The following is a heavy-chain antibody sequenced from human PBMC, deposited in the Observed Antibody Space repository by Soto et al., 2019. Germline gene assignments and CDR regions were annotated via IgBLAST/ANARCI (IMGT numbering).Heavy chain of an antibody. CDR2: VFSSGTT. Sequence: SETLSLTCTVSGDSITSYYWTWIRQAAGKRLECIGRVFSSGTTNYNPSLKSRVTMSVDTSKNQFSLILSSVSAADTAVYYCARDAIRGSAAMKTYWGLGTLVTVSS. J-gene: IGHJ4*02. CDR1: GDSITSYY. V-gene: IGHV4-4*07. CDR3: ARDAIRGSAAMKTY.